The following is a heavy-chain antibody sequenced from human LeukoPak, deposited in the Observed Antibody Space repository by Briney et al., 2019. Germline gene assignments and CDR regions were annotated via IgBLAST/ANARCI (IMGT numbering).Heavy chain of an antibody. CDR1: GYTFTGNY. CDR2: INPNSGGT. V-gene: IGHV1-2*02. Sequence: ASVQVSCQASGYTFTGNYMHWVRQAPGQGLEWMGWINPNSGGTVYAQKFQGRVTMTRDTSINTAYMELSRLTSDDAAVYYCAREGSWRQFDYWGQGTLVTVSS. D-gene: IGHD6-13*01. J-gene: IGHJ4*02. CDR3: AREGSWRQFDY.